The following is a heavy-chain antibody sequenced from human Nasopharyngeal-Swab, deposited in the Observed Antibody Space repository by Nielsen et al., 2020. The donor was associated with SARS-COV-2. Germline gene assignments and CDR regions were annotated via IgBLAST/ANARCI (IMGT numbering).Heavy chain of an antibody. J-gene: IGHJ4*02. CDR2: IWYDGSNK. CDR1: GFTFSSYG. Sequence: GGSLRLSCAASGFTFSSYGMHWVRQAPGKGLEWVAVIWYDGSNKYYADSVKGRFTISRDNSKNTLYLQMNSLRAEDTAVYYCARDRRYSGYNGADYWGQGTLVTVSS. V-gene: IGHV3-33*01. D-gene: IGHD5-12*01. CDR3: ARDRRYSGYNGADY.